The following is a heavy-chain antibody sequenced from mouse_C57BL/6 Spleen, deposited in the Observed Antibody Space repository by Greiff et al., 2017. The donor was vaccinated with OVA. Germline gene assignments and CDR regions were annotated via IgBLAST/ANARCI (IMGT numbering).Heavy chain of an antibody. J-gene: IGHJ2*01. CDR1: GYTFTSYW. CDR2: IDPSDSYT. D-gene: IGHD1-1*01. V-gene: IGHV1-69*01. Sequence: QVQLQQPGAELVMPGASVKLSCKASGYTFTSYWMHWVKQRPGQGLEWIGEIDPSDSYTNSNQKFKGKSTLTVDKSSSTAYMQLSSLTSEDSAVYYCARRGYGSVDYWGQGTTLTVSS. CDR3: ARRGYGSVDY.